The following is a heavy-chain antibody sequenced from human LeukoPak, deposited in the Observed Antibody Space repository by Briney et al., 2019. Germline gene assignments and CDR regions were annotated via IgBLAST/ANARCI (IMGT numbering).Heavy chain of an antibody. Sequence: PSETLSLTCTVAGGSISSYYWSWIRQPPGKGLGWLGYIYSSGRTNYNPPLKSRVTISVDTSKNQFSLKLSSVTAADTAVYYCARHGYSSGSLAWFDPWGQGTQVTVSS. CDR2: IYSSGRT. CDR1: GGSISSYY. J-gene: IGHJ5*02. CDR3: ARHGYSSGSLAWFDP. D-gene: IGHD6-19*01. V-gene: IGHV4-59*01.